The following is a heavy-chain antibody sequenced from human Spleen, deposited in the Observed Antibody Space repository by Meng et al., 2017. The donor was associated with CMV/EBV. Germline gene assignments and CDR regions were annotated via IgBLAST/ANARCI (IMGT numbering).Heavy chain of an antibody. J-gene: IGHJ4*02. CDR3: ARGGRIYYGSGLDY. V-gene: IGHV4-34*01. CDR1: GGSFSGYY. Sequence: VQLRQGGLVLLKPSETLSLTFAGYGGSFSGYYWSWIRQPPGKGVEWIGEINHSGSTNYNPSLKSRVTISVDTSKNQFSLKLSSVTAADTAVYYCARGGRIYYGSGLDYWGQGTLVTVSS. D-gene: IGHD3-10*01. CDR2: INHSGST.